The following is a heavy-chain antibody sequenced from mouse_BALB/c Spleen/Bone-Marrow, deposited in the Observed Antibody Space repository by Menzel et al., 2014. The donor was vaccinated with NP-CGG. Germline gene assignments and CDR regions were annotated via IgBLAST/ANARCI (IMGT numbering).Heavy chain of an antibody. D-gene: IGHD1-1*01. Sequence: QVQLKESGAELARPGASVKMSCKASGYTFTSYTMHWVKQRPGQGLEWIGYIYPTTGYTNYNQTFKDKASMTADKSSSTAYMQLSSLTSEESAVYYCARGVNYNYAYFDYWGQGTTLTVSS. CDR2: IYPTTGYT. J-gene: IGHJ2*01. CDR3: ARGVNYNYAYFDY. V-gene: IGHV1-4*01. CDR1: GYTFTSYT.